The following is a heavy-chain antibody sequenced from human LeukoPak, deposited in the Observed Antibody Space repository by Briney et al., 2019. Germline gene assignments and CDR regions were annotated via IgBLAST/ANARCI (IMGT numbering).Heavy chain of an antibody. CDR3: ARAPTWSSTSYNYYYMDV. V-gene: IGHV1-8*02. D-gene: IGHD3-3*01. J-gene: IGHJ6*03. CDR1: GGTFSSYA. CDR2: MNPNSGNT. Sequence: GASVKVPCKASGGTFSSYAISWVRQATGQGLEWMGWMNPNSGNTGYAQKFQGRVTMTKNTSISTAYMELSSLRSEDTALYYCARAPTWSSTSYNYYYMDVWGKGTTVTISS.